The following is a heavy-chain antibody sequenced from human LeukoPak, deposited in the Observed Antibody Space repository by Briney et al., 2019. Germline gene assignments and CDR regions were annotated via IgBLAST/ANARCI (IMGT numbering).Heavy chain of an antibody. CDR2: IKQDGSEK. Sequence: GSLRLSCSASGFTFSSHWVSWVRQGPGKGLEWVANIKQDGSEKYYVDSVKGRFTISRDNAKNSLYLQMNSLRAEDTAVYYCARDILDYWGQGTLVTVSS. CDR3: ARDILDY. D-gene: IGHD2-21*01. CDR1: GFTFSSHW. J-gene: IGHJ4*02. V-gene: IGHV3-7*01.